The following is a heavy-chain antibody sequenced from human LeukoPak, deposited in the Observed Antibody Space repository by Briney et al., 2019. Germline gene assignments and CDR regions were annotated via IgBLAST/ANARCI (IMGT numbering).Heavy chain of an antibody. J-gene: IGHJ3*02. D-gene: IGHD3-22*01. Sequence: GESLKISCKGSGYSYTSYWIGWVRQMPGKGLEWMGIIYPGDSDTRYSPPFQGQVTISADKSISTAYLQWSSLKASDTAMYYCSRRPAYYYDSSGYLVHAFDIWGQGTMVTVSS. CDR2: IYPGDSDT. V-gene: IGHV5-51*03. CDR1: GYSYTSYW. CDR3: SRRPAYYYDSSGYLVHAFDI.